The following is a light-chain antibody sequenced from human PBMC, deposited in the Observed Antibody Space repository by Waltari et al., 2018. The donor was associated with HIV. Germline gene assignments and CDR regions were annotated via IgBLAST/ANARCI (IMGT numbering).Light chain of an antibody. Sequence: RVTISCSGSSVGSNYVYWYQQLPGTAPKLLIYRNNQRPSGVPDRFSGSRSDTSVSLAISGLRSEDEADYYCATWDDWLSGWVFGGGTKLTVL. V-gene: IGLV1-47*01. CDR1: SVGSNY. J-gene: IGLJ3*02. CDR2: RNN. CDR3: ATWDDWLSGWV.